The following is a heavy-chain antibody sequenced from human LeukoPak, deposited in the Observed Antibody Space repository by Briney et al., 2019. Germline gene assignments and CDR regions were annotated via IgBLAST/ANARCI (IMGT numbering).Heavy chain of an antibody. CDR2: IYGGGST. CDR1: GFTVSTSY. CDR3: ARDGNHRFDY. Sequence: GGSLRLSCAASGFTVSTSYMNWVRQAPGKGLEWVSVIYGGGSTYYADSVRGRFTISRDSSKKTLYLQMNSLRAEDSAVYYCARDGNHRFDYWGQGTLVTVSS. J-gene: IGHJ4*02. V-gene: IGHV3-53*01. D-gene: IGHD1-1*01.